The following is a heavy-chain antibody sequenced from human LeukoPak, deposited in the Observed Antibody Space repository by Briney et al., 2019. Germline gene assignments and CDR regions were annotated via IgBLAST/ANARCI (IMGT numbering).Heavy chain of an antibody. CDR2: IYYSGST. J-gene: IGHJ6*02. V-gene: IGHV4-59*01. D-gene: IGHD2-2*02. CDR1: GGSISSYY. CDR3: ARDSRLDQPLLYSYYYYGMDV. Sequence: SETLSLTCTVSGGSISSYYWSWIRQPPGKGLEWIGYIYYSGSTNYNPSLKSRVTISVDTSKNQFSLKLSSVTAADTAVYYCARDSRLDQPLLYSYYYYGMDVWGQGTTVTVSS.